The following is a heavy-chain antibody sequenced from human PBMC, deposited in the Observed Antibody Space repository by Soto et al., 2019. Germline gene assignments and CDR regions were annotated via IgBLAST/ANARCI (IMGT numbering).Heavy chain of an antibody. CDR1: GYSFTSYW. CDR2: IDPSDSYT. J-gene: IGHJ3*02. D-gene: IGHD2-21*02. Sequence: EVQLVQSGAEVKKPGESLRISCKGSGYSFTSYWISWVRQMPGKGLEWMGRIDPSDSYTNYSPSFQGHVTISADKSISTAYLQWSSLKASDTAMYYCARRSPIVVVTNLAFDIWGQGTMVTVSS. V-gene: IGHV5-10-1*03. CDR3: ARRSPIVVVTNLAFDI.